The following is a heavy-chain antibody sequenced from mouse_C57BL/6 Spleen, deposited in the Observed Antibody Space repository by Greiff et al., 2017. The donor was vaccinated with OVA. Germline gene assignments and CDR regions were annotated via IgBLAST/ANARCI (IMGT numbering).Heavy chain of an antibody. CDR2: INPNNGGT. D-gene: IGHD1-1*01. J-gene: IGHJ4*01. CDR1: GYTFTDYN. V-gene: IGHV1-18*01. CDR3: ARHYYGSSRNAMDY. Sequence: VQLKESGPELVKPGASVKIPCKASGYTFTDYNMDWVKQSHGKSLEWIGDINPNNGGTIYNQKFKGKATLTVDKSSSTAYMELRSLTSEDTAVYYCARHYYGSSRNAMDYWGQGTSVTVSS.